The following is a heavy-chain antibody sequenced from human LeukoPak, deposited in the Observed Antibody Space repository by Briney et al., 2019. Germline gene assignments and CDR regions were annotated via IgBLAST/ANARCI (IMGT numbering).Heavy chain of an antibody. V-gene: IGHV4-59*01. CDR1: GGSISSYY. Sequence: SETLSLTCTVSGGSISSYYWSWIRQPPGKGLVWIGYIYSSGSTNYNPSLKSRVTISVGTSKNHFSLKLSSVTAADTAVYYCARTLVAATDYFDYWGQGALVTVSS. CDR2: IYSSGST. D-gene: IGHD6-19*01. CDR3: ARTLVAATDYFDY. J-gene: IGHJ4*02.